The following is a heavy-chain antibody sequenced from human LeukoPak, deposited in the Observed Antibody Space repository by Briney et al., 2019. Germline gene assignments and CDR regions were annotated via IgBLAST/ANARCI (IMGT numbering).Heavy chain of an antibody. J-gene: IGHJ3*02. D-gene: IGHD3-16*01. CDR3: AKDLGGAARGHDAFDI. CDR2: ITSSSSYI. CDR1: GFTFSTYN. V-gene: IGHV3-21*01. Sequence: GGSLRLSCAASGFTFSTYNMNWVRQAPGKGLEWVSSITSSSSYIYYADSVKGRFTISRDNAKNSLYLQMNSLRAEDTAVYYCAKDLGGAARGHDAFDIWGQGTMVTVSS.